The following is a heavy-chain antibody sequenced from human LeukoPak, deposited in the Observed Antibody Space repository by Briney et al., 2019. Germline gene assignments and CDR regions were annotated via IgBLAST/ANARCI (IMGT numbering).Heavy chain of an antibody. V-gene: IGHV3-69-1*02. CDR3: ARSGDYYLDY. D-gene: IGHD3-10*01. CDR2: ISGGSTI. Sequence: GGSLRLSCAASGFTFTDYNMNWVRQAPGKGLEWVSYISGGSTIYYADSVKGRFTVSRDNAKNSLYLQMSSLRAEDTAVYYCARSGDYYLDYWGQGTLVTVSS. CDR1: GFTFTDYN. J-gene: IGHJ4*02.